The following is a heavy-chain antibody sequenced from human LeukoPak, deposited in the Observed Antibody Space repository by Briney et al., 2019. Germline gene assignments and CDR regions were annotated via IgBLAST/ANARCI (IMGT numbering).Heavy chain of an antibody. V-gene: IGHV1-8*01. CDR1: GYTFTSYD. Sequence: GASVKVSCKASGYTFTSYDINWVRQATGQGLEWMGWMNPNSGNTGYAQKFQGRVTMTRNTSISTAYMELSSLRSEDTAVYYCARGGRGYSYGLVYNYYYYGMDVWGQGTTVTVSS. J-gene: IGHJ6*02. CDR2: MNPNSGNT. D-gene: IGHD5-18*01. CDR3: ARGGRGYSYGLVYNYYYYGMDV.